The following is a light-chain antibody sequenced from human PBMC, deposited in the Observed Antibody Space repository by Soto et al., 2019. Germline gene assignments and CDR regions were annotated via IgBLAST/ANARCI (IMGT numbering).Light chain of an antibody. CDR1: NSNIASNT. Sequence: QSALTQPPSASETPGQTVSISCSGSNSNIASNTVNWYQHLPGTAPKLLIYYNNQRPSGVPDRFSGSKSGTSASLAISGLQSEDESDYYCAAWDDTLKRYVFGTGNKVTV. CDR2: YNN. J-gene: IGLJ1*01. CDR3: AAWDDTLKRYV. V-gene: IGLV1-44*01.